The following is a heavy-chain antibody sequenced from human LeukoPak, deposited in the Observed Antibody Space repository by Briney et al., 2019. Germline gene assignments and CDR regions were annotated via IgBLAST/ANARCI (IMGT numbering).Heavy chain of an antibody. D-gene: IGHD2-2*02. V-gene: IGHV3-66*01. Sequence: GGSLRLSCAASGFTVSSNYLSWVRQAPGKGLEWVSVIYSGGSTYYADSVKGRFTISRDNSKNTLYLQMNSLRAENTAVYYCARSSLIFCSSTSCYIEHYYHYGMDVWGQGTTVTVSS. J-gene: IGHJ6*02. CDR3: ARSSLIFCSSTSCYIEHYYHYGMDV. CDR2: IYSGGST. CDR1: GFTVSSNY.